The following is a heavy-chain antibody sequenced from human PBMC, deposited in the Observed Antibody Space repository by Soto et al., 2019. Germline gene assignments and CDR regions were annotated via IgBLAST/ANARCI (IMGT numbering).Heavy chain of an antibody. CDR3: AKKVNSGPGSQYFDY. D-gene: IGHD3-10*01. CDR2: FRTGGDDGTT. Sequence: EVQLLESGGGLVQPGGSLRLSCAASGFTISSYSMSWVRQAPGKGLEWVSGFRTGGDDGTTYYADSVKDRFTISRDNSKNTLFLQMNSLRAEDTAIYYCAKKVNSGPGSQYFDYWGQGTLVTVSS. V-gene: IGHV3-23*01. CDR1: GFTISSYS. J-gene: IGHJ4*02.